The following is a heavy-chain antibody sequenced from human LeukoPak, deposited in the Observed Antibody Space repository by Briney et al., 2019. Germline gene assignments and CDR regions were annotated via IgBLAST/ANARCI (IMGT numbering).Heavy chain of an antibody. CDR3: ARATSGYYFDF. CDR2: VSYSGST. V-gene: IGHV4-59*01. J-gene: IGHJ4*02. D-gene: IGHD3-22*01. Sequence: SETLSLTCTVSGGSIGSYYWNWIRQPPGKGLEWIGYVSYSGSTNYDPSLESRVIMSVDKSKNQFSLKLSSVTAADTAVYFCARATSGYYFDFWDQGTLVTVSS. CDR1: GGSIGSYY.